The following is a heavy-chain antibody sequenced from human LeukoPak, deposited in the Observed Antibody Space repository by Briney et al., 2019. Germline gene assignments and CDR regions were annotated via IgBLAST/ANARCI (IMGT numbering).Heavy chain of an antibody. CDR2: IKSKTDGGTT. Sequence: GGPLRLSCVASGFTFTNAWMSWVRQAPGKGLEWVGRIKSKTDGGTTDYAAPVKGRFSISRDDSKNTLYLQMNSLKSEDTAVYYCQGGRFWGQGTLVTVSS. D-gene: IGHD1-26*01. V-gene: IGHV3-15*01. CDR3: QGGRF. J-gene: IGHJ4*02. CDR1: GFTFTNAW.